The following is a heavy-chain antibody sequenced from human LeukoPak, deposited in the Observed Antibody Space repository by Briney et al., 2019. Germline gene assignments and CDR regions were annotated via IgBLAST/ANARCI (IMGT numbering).Heavy chain of an antibody. V-gene: IGHV1-18*01. CDR1: GYTFTSYG. J-gene: IGHJ6*02. CDR2: ISAYNGNT. Sequence: VASVKVSCKASGYTFTSYGISWVRQAPGQGLEWMGWISAYNGNTNYAQKLQGRVTMTTDTSTSTAYMELRSLRSDDTAVYYCARDRNEGVRAAVVVILTYGMDVWGQGTTVTVSS. CDR3: ARDRNEGVRAAVVVILTYGMDV. D-gene: IGHD3-22*01.